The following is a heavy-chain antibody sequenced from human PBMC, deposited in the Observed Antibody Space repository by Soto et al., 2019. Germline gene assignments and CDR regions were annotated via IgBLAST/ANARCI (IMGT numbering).Heavy chain of an antibody. Sequence: ASLKVSCKASGYTFTSYAMHWVRQAPGQRLEWMGWINAGNGNTKYSQKFQGRVTITRDTSASTAYMELSSLRSEDTAVYYCARVLVYYCGPGSLYGVFDPGGQETLLT. CDR3: ARVLVYYCGPGSLYGVFDP. V-gene: IGHV1-3*01. J-gene: IGHJ5*02. CDR2: INAGNGNT. D-gene: IGHD3-10*01. CDR1: GYTFTSYA.